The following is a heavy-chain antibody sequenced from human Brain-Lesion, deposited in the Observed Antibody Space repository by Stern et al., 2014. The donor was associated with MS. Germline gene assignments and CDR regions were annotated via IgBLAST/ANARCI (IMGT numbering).Heavy chain of an antibody. V-gene: IGHV4-61*02. CDR2: IYTTGST. D-gene: IGHD5-18*01. J-gene: IGHJ4*02. Sequence: VQLEESGPGLVKPSQTLSLTCTVSGGSVGSGSYDWSWIRPPAGTGLEGIGRIYTTGSTYSNPSLKIRVSISIATSKNQFSLKLPSVTAADTAVYYCARDKEDTNMAFRYFDNWGQGTLVTVSS. CDR3: ARDKEDTNMAFRYFDN. CDR1: GGSVGSGSYD.